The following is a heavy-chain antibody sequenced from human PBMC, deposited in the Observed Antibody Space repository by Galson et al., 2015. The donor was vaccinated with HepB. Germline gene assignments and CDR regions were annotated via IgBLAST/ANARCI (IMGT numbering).Heavy chain of an antibody. CDR3: ARDAREEGEYYFDY. D-gene: IGHD1-26*01. CDR1: GYTFTGYY. Sequence: SVKVSCKASGYTFTGYYMHWVRQAPGQGLEWMGWINPNSGGTSYAQKFQGRVTMTRDASTSTVYMELSSLRSEDTAVYYCARDAREEGEYYFDYWGQGTLVTVSS. V-gene: IGHV1-2*02. CDR2: INPNSGGT. J-gene: IGHJ4*02.